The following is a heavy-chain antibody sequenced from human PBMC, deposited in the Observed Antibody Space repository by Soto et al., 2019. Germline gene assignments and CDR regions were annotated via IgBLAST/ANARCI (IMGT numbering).Heavy chain of an antibody. Sequence: EVQLLESGGGLVQPGGSLRLSCAASGFSFSTYPMTWVRQAPGKRLEGVSSISGSGGDTYYTDSVKGRFTISRDNSKNTVYLQMNSLRAEDTAVYYCARILSSVTTYCYGMDVWGQGTTVTVSS. J-gene: IGHJ6*02. CDR1: GFSFSTYP. D-gene: IGHD4-17*01. CDR3: ARILSSVTTYCYGMDV. CDR2: ISGSGGDT. V-gene: IGHV3-23*01.